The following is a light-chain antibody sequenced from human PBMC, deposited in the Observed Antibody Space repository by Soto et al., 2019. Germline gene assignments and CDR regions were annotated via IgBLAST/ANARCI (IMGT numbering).Light chain of an antibody. CDR1: QGISSA. CDR2: DAS. J-gene: IGKJ4*01. CDR3: QQSNSYPLT. V-gene: IGKV1-13*02. Sequence: AIQLTQSPSSLSASVGDRVTITCRASQGISSALAWYQQNPGKAPKLLIYDASSLESGVPSRFSGSGSGTDFTLTISSLQPEDWATYYCQQSNSYPLTFGGGTKVEIK.